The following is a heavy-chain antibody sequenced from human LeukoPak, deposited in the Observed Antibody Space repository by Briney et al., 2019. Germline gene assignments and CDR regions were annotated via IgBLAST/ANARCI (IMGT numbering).Heavy chain of an antibody. CDR1: GFTFSSYS. CDR2: IRSKAYGGTT. Sequence: GGSLRLSCAASGFTFSSYSMSWVRQAPGKGLEWVGFIRSKAYGGTTEYAASVKGRFTISRDDSKSIAYLQMNSLKAEDTAVYYCTRDAAGGMDTASEYFDYWGQGTLVTVSS. D-gene: IGHD5-18*01. V-gene: IGHV3-49*04. J-gene: IGHJ4*02. CDR3: TRDAAGGMDTASEYFDY.